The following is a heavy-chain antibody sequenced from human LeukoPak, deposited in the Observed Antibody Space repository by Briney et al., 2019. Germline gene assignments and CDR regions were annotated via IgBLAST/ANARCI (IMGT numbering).Heavy chain of an antibody. V-gene: IGHV3-53*01. CDR2: IYGGSNNT. D-gene: IGHD6-19*01. CDR3: AREFRQTYSSGWSLDY. J-gene: IGHJ4*02. Sequence: PGGSLRLSCAVSGFSVNNNYLSWVRQAPGKGLERASAIYGGSNNTHYADSVKGRFTISRDNSRNTVYLHMDSLRAEDTATYYCAREFRQTYSSGWSLDYWGQGTLVTVSS. CDR1: GFSVNNNY.